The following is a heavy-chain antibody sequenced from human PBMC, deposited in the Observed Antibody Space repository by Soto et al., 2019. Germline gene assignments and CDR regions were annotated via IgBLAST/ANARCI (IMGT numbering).Heavy chain of an antibody. CDR3: ARQDYGDYGLRDFDY. J-gene: IGHJ4*02. CDR2: IYYSGST. CDR1: GGSISSSSYY. Sequence: QLQLQESGPGLVKPSETLSLTCTVSGGSISSSSYYWGWIRQPPGKGLEGIGSIYYSGSTYDNPSVKSRVTISVDTSKNQFSLKLSSVTAADTAVYYCARQDYGDYGLRDFDYWGQGTLVTVSS. D-gene: IGHD4-17*01. V-gene: IGHV4-39*01.